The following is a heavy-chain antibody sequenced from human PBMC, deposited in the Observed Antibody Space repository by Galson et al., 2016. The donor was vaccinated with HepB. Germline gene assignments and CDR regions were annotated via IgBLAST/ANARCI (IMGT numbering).Heavy chain of an antibody. CDR3: ARGGGYCSA. Sequence: SLRLSCAASGFSFNIYNMNWVRQAPGKRLEWVSSISRSSGDISYTDSVRGRFTISRDNANNSLYLQMNSLRVEDTAVYYCARGGGYCSAWGQGTLVTVSS. V-gene: IGHV3-21*01. J-gene: IGHJ5*02. D-gene: IGHD2-15*01. CDR2: ISRSSGDI. CDR1: GFSFNIYN.